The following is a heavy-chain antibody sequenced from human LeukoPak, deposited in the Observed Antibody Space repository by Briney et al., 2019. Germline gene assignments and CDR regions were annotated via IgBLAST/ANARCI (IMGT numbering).Heavy chain of an antibody. D-gene: IGHD2-15*01. V-gene: IGHV4-61*02. CDR2: IYTSGST. CDR3: ARDAPPPYCSVGTCYFDY. CDR1: GGSINSGSYY. Sequence: PSETLSLTCTVSGGSINSGSYYWTWIRQPAGKGLEWIGRIYTSGSTNYSPAPKSRFTISLDTSKNQFSLKLFSVTAADTAVYYCARDAPPPYCSVGTCYFDYWGQGSLVTVSS. J-gene: IGHJ4*02.